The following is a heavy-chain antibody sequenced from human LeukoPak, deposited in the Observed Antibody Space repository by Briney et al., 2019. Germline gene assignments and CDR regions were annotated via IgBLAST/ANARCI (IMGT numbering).Heavy chain of an antibody. CDR2: IYPGGSET. Sequence: GESLKISCKGSGHSFTNSWIAWVRQRPGKGLEWMGIIYPGGSETRYDPSFQGQVTISADSSTSTAYLQWSSLRASDTAMYYCARASRDGYNQNFDHWGQGTLVTVSS. D-gene: IGHD5-24*01. V-gene: IGHV5-51*01. CDR1: GHSFTNSW. CDR3: ARASRDGYNQNFDH. J-gene: IGHJ4*02.